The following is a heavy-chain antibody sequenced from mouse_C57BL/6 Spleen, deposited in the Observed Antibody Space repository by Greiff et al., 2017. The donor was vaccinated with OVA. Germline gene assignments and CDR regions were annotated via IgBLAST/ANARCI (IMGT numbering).Heavy chain of an antibody. Sequence: VKLVESGPGLVQPSQSLSITCTVSGFSLTSYGVHWVRQSPGKGLEWLGVIWSGGSTDYNAAFISRLSISKDNSKSQVFFKMNSLQADDTAIYYCARKTGVRSSSYAMDYWGQGTSVTVSS. CDR3: ARKTGVRSSSYAMDY. CDR2: IWSGGST. V-gene: IGHV2-2*01. D-gene: IGHD1-1*01. CDR1: GFSLTSYG. J-gene: IGHJ4*01.